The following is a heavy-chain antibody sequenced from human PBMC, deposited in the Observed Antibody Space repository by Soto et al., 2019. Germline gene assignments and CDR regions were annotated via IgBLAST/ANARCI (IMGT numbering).Heavy chain of an antibody. Sequence: GGSLRLSCAASGFTFSSYAMSWVRQAPGKXLEWVSAISGSGGSTYYADSVKGRFTISRDNSKNTLYLQMNSLRAEDTAVYYCAKAERVTMIVVVITYAFDIWGQGTMVTVSS. D-gene: IGHD3-22*01. CDR2: ISGSGGST. V-gene: IGHV3-23*01. CDR1: GFTFSSYA. CDR3: AKAERVTMIVVVITYAFDI. J-gene: IGHJ3*02.